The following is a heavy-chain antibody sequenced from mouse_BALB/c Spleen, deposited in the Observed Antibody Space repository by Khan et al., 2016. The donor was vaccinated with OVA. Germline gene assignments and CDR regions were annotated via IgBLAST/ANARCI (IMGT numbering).Heavy chain of an antibody. CDR1: GYTFTNYW. V-gene: IGHV1-63*02. Sequence: QVQLKESGGEVIRPGTSVKISCKASGYTFTNYWLGWIRQRPGHGLEWIGDIYPGGYFTNYNEHFKGKATLTVDTSSTTANMQLSSLTSEDSAVYFCARWATWYFDVWGEGTTVTVSS. D-gene: IGHD3-1*01. CDR3: ARWATWYFDV. CDR2: IYPGGYFT. J-gene: IGHJ1*01.